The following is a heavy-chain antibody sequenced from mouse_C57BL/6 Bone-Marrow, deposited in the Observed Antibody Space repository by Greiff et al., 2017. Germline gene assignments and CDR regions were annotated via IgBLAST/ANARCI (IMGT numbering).Heavy chain of an antibody. Sequence: EVHLVESGGGLVQSGRSLRLSCATSGFTFSDFYMEWVRQAPGKGLEWIAASRNKANDYTTEYSASVKGRFIVSRDTSQSILYLQMNALRAEDTAIYYCARDTYYSNYFYAMDYWGQGTSVTVSS. CDR2: SRNKANDYTT. D-gene: IGHD2-5*01. J-gene: IGHJ4*01. CDR3: ARDTYYSNYFYAMDY. CDR1: GFTFSDFY. V-gene: IGHV7-1*01.